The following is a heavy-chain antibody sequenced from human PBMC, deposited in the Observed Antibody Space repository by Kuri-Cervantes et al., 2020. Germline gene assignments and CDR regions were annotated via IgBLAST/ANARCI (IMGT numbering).Heavy chain of an antibody. V-gene: IGHV3-30*03. D-gene: IGHD2-2*01. CDR3: AREGRLLSYPYNWFDP. J-gene: IGHJ5*02. CDR2: ISYDGSNK. Sequence: GGSLRLSCAASGFTFSSYGMHWVRQAPGKGLEWVAVISYDGSNKYYADSVKGRFTISRDNSKNTLYLQMNSLRAEDTALYYCAREGRLLSYPYNWFDPWGQGTLVPSPQ. CDR1: GFTFSSYG.